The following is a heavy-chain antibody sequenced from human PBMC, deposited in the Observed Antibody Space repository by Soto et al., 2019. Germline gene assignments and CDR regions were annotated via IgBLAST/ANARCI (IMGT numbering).Heavy chain of an antibody. CDR2: LYDVDGT. V-gene: IGHV3-53*01. CDR1: GLTITGKKY. J-gene: IGHJ3*02. Sequence: GGSLRLSCAALGLTITGKKYISCVRQAPGRGLEWVSALYDVDGTYYADSVKGRCTISRDSSKTIVFLQMTNLGPDDTAVYYCATWLLREHAYDIWGLGTTVTVSS. D-gene: IGHD2-15*01. CDR3: ATWLLREHAYDI.